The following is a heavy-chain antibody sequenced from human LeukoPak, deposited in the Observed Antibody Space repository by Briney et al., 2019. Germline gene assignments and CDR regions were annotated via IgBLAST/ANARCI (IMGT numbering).Heavy chain of an antibody. J-gene: IGHJ4*02. D-gene: IGHD1-26*01. CDR2: ISYDGSNK. CDR1: GFTFSSYA. CDR3: ARGSQVGATSRAYY. V-gene: IGHV3-30-3*01. Sequence: GGSLRLSCAASGFTFSSYAMRWVRQAPGKWLEWVAVISYDGSNKYYADSVKGRFTISRDNPKNTLYLQMNSLRAEDTAVYYCARGSQVGATSRAYYWGQGTLVTVSS.